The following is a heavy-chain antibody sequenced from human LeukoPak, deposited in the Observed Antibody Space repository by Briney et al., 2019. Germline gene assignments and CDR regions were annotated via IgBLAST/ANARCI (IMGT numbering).Heavy chain of an antibody. J-gene: IGHJ4*02. CDR2: MNPNSGNT. V-gene: IGHV1-8*02. CDR3: AREGFRGWNYRNFDY. CDR1: GYTFTSYD. D-gene: IGHD1-7*01. Sequence: GASVKVSCKASGYTFTSYDINWVRQATGQGLEWMGWMNPNSGNTGYAQKLQGRVTMTTDTSTSTAYMELRSLRSDDTAVYYCAREGFRGWNYRNFDYRGQGTLVTVSS.